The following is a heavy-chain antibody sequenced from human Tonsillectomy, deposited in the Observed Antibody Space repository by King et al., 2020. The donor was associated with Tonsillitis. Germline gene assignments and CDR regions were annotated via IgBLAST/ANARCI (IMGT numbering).Heavy chain of an antibody. CDR3: ARFVCDSTFSWPYGMDV. D-gene: IGHD2/OR15-2a*01. J-gene: IGHJ6*02. CDR2: IKQDGSEN. CDR1: GFTFSSYW. Sequence: VQLVESGGGLVQPGGSLRLSCAASGFTFSSYWMNWVRQAPGKGLEWVANIKQDGSENYYVDSMKGRFTISRDNAKNSLYLQMNSLRAEDTAVYYCARFVCDSTFSWPYGMDVWGQGTTVTVSS. V-gene: IGHV3-7*01.